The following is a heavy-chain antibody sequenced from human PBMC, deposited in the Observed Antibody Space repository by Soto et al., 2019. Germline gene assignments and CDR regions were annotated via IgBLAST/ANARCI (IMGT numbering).Heavy chain of an antibody. D-gene: IGHD2-8*01. CDR1: GFTFSSYA. J-gene: IGHJ4*02. Sequence: GGSLRLSCAASGFTFSSYAMSWVRQAPGKGLEWVSAISGSGGSTYYADSVKGRFTISRDNSKNTLYLQMNSLRAEDTAVYYCAKDSREPCTNGVCYSRRVLYYWGQGTLVTVSS. CDR2: ISGSGGST. V-gene: IGHV3-23*01. CDR3: AKDSREPCTNGVCYSRRVLYY.